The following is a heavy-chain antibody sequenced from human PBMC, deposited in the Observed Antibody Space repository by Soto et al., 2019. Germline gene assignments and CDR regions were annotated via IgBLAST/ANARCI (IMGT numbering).Heavy chain of an antibody. Sequence: QPGGSLRLSCEASGFTFSNFAMHWVRQAPGKGLEWLAVISYDGSKGYYAESVKGRFTISRDNSKDTLYLDISSLRPEDTGLYYCAPRDYSSTGLKYWGQGTLVTVSS. D-gene: IGHD4-4*01. J-gene: IGHJ4*02. CDR2: ISYDGSKG. CDR1: GFTFSNFA. V-gene: IGHV3-30-3*01. CDR3: APRDYSSTGLKY.